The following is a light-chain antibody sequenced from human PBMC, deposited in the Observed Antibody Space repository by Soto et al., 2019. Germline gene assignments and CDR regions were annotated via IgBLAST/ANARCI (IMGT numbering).Light chain of an antibody. CDR2: EAS. CDR3: QQRSNWPTT. Sequence: EIVLTQSPATLSLSPGERATLSCRASQSVSSYLAWYQQRPGQAPRLLIYEASNRATGIPARFSGSGSGTGFTLTISSLEPEDFALYYCQQRSNWPTTFGQGTKVE. CDR1: QSVSSY. J-gene: IGKJ1*01. V-gene: IGKV3-11*01.